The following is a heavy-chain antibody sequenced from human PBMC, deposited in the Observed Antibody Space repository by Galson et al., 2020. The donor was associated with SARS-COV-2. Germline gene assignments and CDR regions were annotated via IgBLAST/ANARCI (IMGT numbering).Heavy chain of an antibody. Sequence: SQTLSLPCAISGDSVSSDSAAWNWIRQSPSRGLEWLGRTYYRSMWYVDYAESVRSRITNNADNSKNQFSLQLNSMTPEDTAVYFCASGWAMDVWGQGTTVTVSS. CDR1: GDSVSSDSAA. CDR3: ASGWAMDV. V-gene: IGHV6-1*01. CDR2: TYYRSMWYV. D-gene: IGHD3-16*01. J-gene: IGHJ6*02.